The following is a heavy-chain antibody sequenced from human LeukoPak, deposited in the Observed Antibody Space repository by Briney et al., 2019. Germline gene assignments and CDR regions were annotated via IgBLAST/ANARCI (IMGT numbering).Heavy chain of an antibody. CDR1: GFTFSSYG. Sequence: GGSLRLSCAASGFTFSSYGMHWVRQAPGKGLVWVSRINSDGSSTSYADSVKGRFTISRDNAKNTLYLQMNSLRAEDTAVYYCVIAEAGTFGYWGQGTLVTVSS. CDR2: INSDGSST. CDR3: VIAEAGTFGY. V-gene: IGHV3-74*01. D-gene: IGHD6-13*01. J-gene: IGHJ4*02.